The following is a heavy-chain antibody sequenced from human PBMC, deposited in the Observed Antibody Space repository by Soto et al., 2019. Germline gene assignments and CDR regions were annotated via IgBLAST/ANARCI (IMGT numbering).Heavy chain of an antibody. CDR2: IMPVLDTE. V-gene: IGHV1-69*01. Sequence: QVQLVQSGAEVKKPGSSVKVSCQASGGTFNNFAFTWVRQSPGQGLEWLGGIMPVLDTENNEQRYQGRVTVTADEFTSTVYMEMSSLRSDDTAVYYCATATISPVSSAYHHYGMDVWGQGTTVTVSS. J-gene: IGHJ6*02. D-gene: IGHD3-3*01. CDR1: GGTFNNFA. CDR3: ATATISPVSSAYHHYGMDV.